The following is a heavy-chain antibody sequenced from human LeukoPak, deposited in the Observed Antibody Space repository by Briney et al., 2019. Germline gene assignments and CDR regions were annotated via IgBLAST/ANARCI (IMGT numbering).Heavy chain of an antibody. J-gene: IGHJ4*02. CDR1: SGSFSDYY. V-gene: IGHV4-34*01. D-gene: IGHD2-2*01. CDR2: INHRGST. CDR3: ASGAQLLLDY. Sequence: SETLSLTCAVYSGSFSDYYWGWIRQPPGRGLEWIGEINHRGSTNYNPSLKSRVTMSVDTSKNQFSLKLSSVTAADTAVYYCASGAQLLLDYWGQGTLVTVSS.